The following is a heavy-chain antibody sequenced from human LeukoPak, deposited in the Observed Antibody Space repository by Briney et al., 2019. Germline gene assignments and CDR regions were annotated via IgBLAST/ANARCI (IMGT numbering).Heavy chain of an antibody. CDR2: ISWNSGSI. CDR1: GFTFDDYA. D-gene: IGHD3-3*01. V-gene: IGHV3-9*01. J-gene: IGHJ2*01. CDR3: AKTVLRFLEWDWYFDL. Sequence: GGSLRLSCAAFGFTFDDYAMHWVRQAPGKGLGWVSGISWNSGSIGYADSVKGRFTISRDNAKNSLYLQMNSLRAEDTALYYCAKTVLRFLEWDWYFDLWGRGTLVTVSS.